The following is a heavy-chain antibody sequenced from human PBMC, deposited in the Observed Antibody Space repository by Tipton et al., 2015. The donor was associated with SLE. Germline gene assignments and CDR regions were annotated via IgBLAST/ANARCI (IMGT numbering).Heavy chain of an antibody. CDR3: ARDGDYSDSIYKWFDP. D-gene: IGHD4-11*01. CDR1: GGSISSGSQY. CDR2: IYSRGGM. J-gene: IGHJ5*02. V-gene: IGHV4-61*02. Sequence: TLSLTCTVSGGSISSGSQYWSWIRQPAGKGLEWIGRIYSRGGMNYNLSLRSRVTISMDTSRNEFSLKLSSVTAADTAVYYCARDGDYSDSIYKWFDPWGQGTLVTVSS.